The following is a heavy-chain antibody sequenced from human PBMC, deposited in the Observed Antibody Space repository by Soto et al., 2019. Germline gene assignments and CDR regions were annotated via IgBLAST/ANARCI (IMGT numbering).Heavy chain of an antibody. Sequence: GGSLRLSCAASGFTFSSYGMHWVRQAPGKGLEWVAVISYDGSNKYYADSVKGRFTISRDNSKNTLYLQMNSLRAEDTAVYYCAKPHPINPHDYDFWSGYGDKAYYYYGMDVWGQGTTVTVSS. J-gene: IGHJ6*02. CDR1: GFTFSSYG. D-gene: IGHD3-3*01. CDR3: AKPHPINPHDYDFWSGYGDKAYYYYGMDV. CDR2: ISYDGSNK. V-gene: IGHV3-30*18.